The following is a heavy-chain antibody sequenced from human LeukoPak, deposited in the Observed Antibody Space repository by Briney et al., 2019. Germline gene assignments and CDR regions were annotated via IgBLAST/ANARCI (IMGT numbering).Heavy chain of an antibody. J-gene: IGHJ6*03. CDR2: ISAYNGNT. Sequence: EASVKVSCKASGYTFTSYGISWVRQAPGQGLEWMGWISAYNGNTNYAQKLQGRVTMTTDTSTSTAYMELRSLRSDDTAVYYCARDLRYQPSNYYYYYMDVWGKGTTVTVSS. CDR3: ARDLRYQPSNYYYYYMDV. V-gene: IGHV1-18*01. D-gene: IGHD2-2*01. CDR1: GYTFTSYG.